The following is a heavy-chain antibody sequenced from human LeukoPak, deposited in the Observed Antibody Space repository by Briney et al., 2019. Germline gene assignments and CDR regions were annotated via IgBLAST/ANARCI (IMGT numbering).Heavy chain of an antibody. CDR1: GFTFSSYW. D-gene: IGHD1-1*01. CDR2: INSDGSST. V-gene: IGHV3-74*01. CDR3: ARFAGTNSDY. J-gene: IGHJ4*02. Sequence: GGSLRLSCAASGFTFSSYWMHWVRQAPGKGLMCVSRINSDGSSTSYADSVRGRFTISRDNAKNTLYLQLNSLRAEDTAVYYCARFAGTNSDYWGQGTLVTVSS.